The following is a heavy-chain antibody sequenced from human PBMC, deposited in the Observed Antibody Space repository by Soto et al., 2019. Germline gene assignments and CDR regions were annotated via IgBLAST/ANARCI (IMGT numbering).Heavy chain of an antibody. J-gene: IGHJ4*02. CDR3: ARASSWYASFDY. V-gene: IGHV4-59*01. D-gene: IGHD6-13*01. CDR1: CGSISSYY. CDR2: IYYSGST. Sequence: SETLSLTCTVSCGSISSYYWSWIRQPPGKGLEWIGYIYYSGSTNYNPSLKSRVTISVDTSKNQFSLKLSSVTAADTAVYYCARASSWYASFDYWGQGTLVTVSS.